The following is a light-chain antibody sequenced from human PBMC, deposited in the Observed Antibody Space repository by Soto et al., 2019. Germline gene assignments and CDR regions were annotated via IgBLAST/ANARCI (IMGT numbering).Light chain of an antibody. Sequence: QSVLTQPPSVSEAPRQRVTISCSGSDSNIGSNGVNWYQQLPGRAPKLVIFYDDLLPLGVSDRFSGSTSDTSASLAISAVQSEDEDEYYCAAWDTSLSGLVFGGGTKLTVL. CDR1: DSNIGSNG. J-gene: IGLJ3*02. CDR2: YDD. CDR3: AAWDTSLSGLV. V-gene: IGLV1-36*01.